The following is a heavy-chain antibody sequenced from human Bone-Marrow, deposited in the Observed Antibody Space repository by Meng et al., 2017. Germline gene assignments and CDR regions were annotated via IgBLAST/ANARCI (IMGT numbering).Heavy chain of an antibody. J-gene: IGHJ4*02. V-gene: IGHV4-34*04. CDR2: IKPSEGT. CDR3: ARGPTTMAHDFDY. CDR1: VGSFSDYL. Sequence: QVGLHEGGAGLLRPSARLALTCVVSVGSFSDYLWTWLRQPPGKGLERVGKIKPSEGTNHHTSLKSRATISADTAHNNLSLKLSSVTAADSAVYDCARGPTTMAHDFDYWGQGTLVTVSS. D-gene: IGHD4-11*01.